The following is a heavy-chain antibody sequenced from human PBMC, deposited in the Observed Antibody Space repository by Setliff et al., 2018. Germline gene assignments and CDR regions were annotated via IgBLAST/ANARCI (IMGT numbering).Heavy chain of an antibody. D-gene: IGHD2-15*01. J-gene: IGHJ4*02. CDR2: ISYDGTIT. CDR1: GFLYSNNA. CDR3: ASSSGGNYEAYFDY. Sequence: PGGSLRLSCAASGFLYSNNAFHWVRQTPGKGPEWVAVISYDGTITHYVDSVKGRFSISRDNSQNTLYLQMNSLSPEDTALYYCASSSGGNYEAYFDYWGQGTLVTVSS. V-gene: IGHV3-30*04.